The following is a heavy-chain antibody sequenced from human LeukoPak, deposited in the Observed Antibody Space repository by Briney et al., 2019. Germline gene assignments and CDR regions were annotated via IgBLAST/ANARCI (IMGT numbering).Heavy chain of an antibody. J-gene: IGHJ4*02. D-gene: IGHD3-16*01. CDR1: GFTFSSYE. V-gene: IGHV3-20*04. CDR3: AREWGGSPNYFDY. CDR2: INWNGGST. Sequence: PGGSLRLSCAASGFTFSSYEMSWVRQAPGKGLEWVSGINWNGGSTGYADSVKGRFTISRDNAKNSLYLQMNSLRAEDTALYYCAREWGGSPNYFDYWGQGTLVTVSS.